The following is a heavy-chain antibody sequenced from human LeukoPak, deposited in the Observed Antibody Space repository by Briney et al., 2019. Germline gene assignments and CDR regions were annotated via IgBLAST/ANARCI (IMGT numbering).Heavy chain of an antibody. D-gene: IGHD3-10*01. J-gene: IGHJ4*02. V-gene: IGHV3-23*01. CDR3: AKMGGLLWFGELTDY. CDR1: GFTFSSYA. CDR2: INGSGGST. Sequence: GGSLRLSCAASGFTFSSYAMTWVRQAPGKGLEWVSDINGSGGSTYYADSVKGRFTISRDNSKNTLYLQMNSLRAEDTAVYYCAKMGGLLWFGELTDYWGQGTLVTVSS.